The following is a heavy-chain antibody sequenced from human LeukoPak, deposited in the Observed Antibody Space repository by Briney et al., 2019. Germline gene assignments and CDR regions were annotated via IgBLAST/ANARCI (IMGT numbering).Heavy chain of an antibody. J-gene: IGHJ4*02. CDR3: ARAVGYYFDNSGPSKTFDY. V-gene: IGHV4-38-2*02. Sequence: SETLSLTCTVSGYSISSGYYWGWIRQPPGKGLEWIGSIYHSGSTYYNPSLKSRVTISADTSKNQFSLKLSSVTAADTAVYYCARAVGYYFDNSGPSKTFDYWGQGTLVTVSS. CDR1: GYSISSGYY. CDR2: IYHSGST. D-gene: IGHD3-22*01.